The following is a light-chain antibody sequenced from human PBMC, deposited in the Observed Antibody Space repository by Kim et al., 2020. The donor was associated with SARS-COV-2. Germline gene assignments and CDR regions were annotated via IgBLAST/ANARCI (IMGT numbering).Light chain of an antibody. CDR2: DVS. CDR3: SSYTSSSNVV. J-gene: IGLJ2*01. V-gene: IGLV2-14*01. CDR1: SSDVGGYNY. Sequence: QSALTQPASVSGSPGQSITISCTGTSSDVGGYNYVSWYQQHPGKAPKLMIYDVSKRPSGVSNRFSGSKSGNTASLTISGLQAEDEADYYCSSYTSSSNVVFGGGT.